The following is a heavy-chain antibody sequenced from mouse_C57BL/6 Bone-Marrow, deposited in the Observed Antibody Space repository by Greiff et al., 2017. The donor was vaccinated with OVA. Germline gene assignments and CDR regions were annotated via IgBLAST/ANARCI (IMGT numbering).Heavy chain of an antibody. CDR3: ARYGGLGWYFDV. D-gene: IGHD1-1*02. CDR1: GYTFTSYW. V-gene: IGHV1-69*01. CDR2: IDPSDSYT. J-gene: IGHJ1*03. Sequence: VQLQQPGAELVMPGASVKLSCKASGYTFTSYWMHWVKQRPGQGLEWIGEIDPSDSYTNYNQKFKGKSTLTVDKSSSTAYMQLSSLTSEDSAVYYCARYGGLGWYFDVWGTGTTVTVSS.